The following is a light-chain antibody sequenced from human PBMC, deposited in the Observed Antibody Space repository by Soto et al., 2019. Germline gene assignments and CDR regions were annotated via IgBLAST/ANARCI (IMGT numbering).Light chain of an antibody. J-gene: IGLJ2*01. CDR3: GTLDSSAVV. Sequence: QSVLTQPPSVSAAPGQKVTIFCSNIGNTYVSWYQQLPGTAPKLLIYDNNQRPSGIPDRFSGSKSGTSATLGITGLQTGDEADYYCGTLDSSAVVFGGVTKLTVL. CDR1: NIGNTY. CDR2: DNN. V-gene: IGLV1-51*01.